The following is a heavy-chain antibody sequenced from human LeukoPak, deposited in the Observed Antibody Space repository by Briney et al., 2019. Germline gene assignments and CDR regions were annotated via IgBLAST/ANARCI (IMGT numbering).Heavy chain of an antibody. D-gene: IGHD3-9*01. CDR1: GFTFSSYW. V-gene: IGHV3-7*01. CDR2: IKQDGSEK. J-gene: IGHJ3*02. Sequence: PGGSLRLSCAASGFTFSSYWMSWVRQAPGKGLEWVANIKQDGSEKYYVDSVKGRFTISRDNAKNSLYLQMNSLRAEDTAVYYCAREVIRYFDWLLNDAFDIRGQGTMVTVSS. CDR3: AREVIRYFDWLLNDAFDI.